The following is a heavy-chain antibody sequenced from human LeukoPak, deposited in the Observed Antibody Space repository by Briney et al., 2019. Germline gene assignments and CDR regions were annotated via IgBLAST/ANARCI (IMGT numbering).Heavy chain of an antibody. V-gene: IGHV4-59*08. Sequence: SETLSLTCTVAGGSISSYYWSWIRQPPGKGLEWIGYIYYSGSTNYNPSLKSRVTISVDTSKNQFSLKLSSVTAADTAVYYCARGDSTLFDYWGQGTLVTVSS. J-gene: IGHJ4*02. CDR1: GGSISSYY. D-gene: IGHD6-13*01. CDR2: IYYSGST. CDR3: ARGDSTLFDY.